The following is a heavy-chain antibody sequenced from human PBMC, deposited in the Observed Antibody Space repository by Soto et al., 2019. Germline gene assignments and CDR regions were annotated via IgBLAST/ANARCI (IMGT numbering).Heavy chain of an antibody. J-gene: IGHJ4*02. CDR1: GVTFSRDS. V-gene: IGHV1-69*06. Sequence: SLKVSCQASGVTFSRDSLRWVRQAPGQGLEWMGGIIPIFGTANYAQKFQGRVTITADKSTSTAYMELSSLRSEDTAVYYCARDTGARGLDYWGQGNLVTVSS. CDR3: ARDTGARGLDY. CDR2: IIPIFGTA. D-gene: IGHD1-26*01.